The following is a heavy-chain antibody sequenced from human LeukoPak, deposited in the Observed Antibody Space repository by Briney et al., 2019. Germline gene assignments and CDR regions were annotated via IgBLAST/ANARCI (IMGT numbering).Heavy chain of an antibody. CDR3: TRGIAVPAEARGRDYFDY. CDR1: GFTFGDYA. V-gene: IGHV3-49*03. Sequence: RSLRLSCTASGFTFGDYAMSWFRQAPGKGLEWVGFIRSKAYGGTTEYDASVKGRFTISRDDSKSIAYLQMNSLKTEDTAVYYCTRGIAVPAEARGRDYFDYWGQGTLVTVSS. CDR2: IRSKAYGGTT. D-gene: IGHD6-19*01. J-gene: IGHJ4*02.